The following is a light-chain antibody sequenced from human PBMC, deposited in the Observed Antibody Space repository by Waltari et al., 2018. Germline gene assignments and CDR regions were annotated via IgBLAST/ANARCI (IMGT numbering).Light chain of an antibody. CDR1: QGIRSW. CDR3: QQSNSFPQT. CDR2: AAS. Sequence: DIQMTQFPSSVSASVGDRVPITCRASQGIRSWLAWYQQKPGKAPKLLIYAASSLQSGVPSRFSGSGSRTDFTLTINSLQPEDFATYYCQQSNSFPQTFGQGTKVEIK. J-gene: IGKJ1*01. V-gene: IGKV1-12*01.